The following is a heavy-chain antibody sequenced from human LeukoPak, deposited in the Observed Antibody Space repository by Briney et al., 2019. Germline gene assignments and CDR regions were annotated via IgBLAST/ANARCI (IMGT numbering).Heavy chain of an antibody. CDR1: GGTFSSYA. Sequence: LGASVKASCKASGGTFSSYAISWVRQAPGQGLEWMGRIIPIFGIANYAQKFQGRVTITADKSTSTAYMELSSLRSEDTAVYYCASEGSSSPRCVYWCQLPLFTVSS. D-gene: IGHD6-13*01. J-gene: IGHJ4*02. CDR3: ASEGSSSPRCVY. CDR2: IIPIFGIA. V-gene: IGHV1-69*04.